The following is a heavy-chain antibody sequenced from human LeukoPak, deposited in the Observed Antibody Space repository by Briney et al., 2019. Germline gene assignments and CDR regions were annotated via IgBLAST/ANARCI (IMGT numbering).Heavy chain of an antibody. CDR2: INHSGST. D-gene: IGHD6-6*01. J-gene: IGHJ6*02. V-gene: IGHV4-34*01. Sequence: PSETLSLTCAVYGGSFSGYYWSWIRQPPGKGLEWIGEINHSGSTNYNPSLKSRVTISVDTSKNQFSLKLSSVTAADTAVYYCARGFKIAAIHYYYGMDVWGQGTTVTVSS. CDR3: ARGFKIAAIHYYYGMDV. CDR1: GGSFSGYY.